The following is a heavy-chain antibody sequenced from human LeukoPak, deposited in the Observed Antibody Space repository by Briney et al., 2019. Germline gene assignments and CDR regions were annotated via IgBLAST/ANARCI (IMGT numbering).Heavy chain of an antibody. Sequence: GGSLRLSCAASGFTFSSYAMTWVRQSPGKGLEWVSVIGSGGDTYYSDSVQGRFTISRDNSKNTLYLQMNSLRADDTAVYYCANYYAARSRSFDFWGQGTLVTVSS. CDR2: IGSGGDT. J-gene: IGHJ4*02. CDR3: ANYYAARSRSFDF. CDR1: GFTFSSYA. V-gene: IGHV3-23*01. D-gene: IGHD3-10*01.